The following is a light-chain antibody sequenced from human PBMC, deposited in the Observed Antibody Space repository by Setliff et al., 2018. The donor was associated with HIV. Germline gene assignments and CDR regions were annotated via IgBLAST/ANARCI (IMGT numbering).Light chain of an antibody. V-gene: IGLV2-11*01. CDR3: CSYAGSDV. Sequence: QSALTQPRSVSGSPGQSVTISCIGTSSDVGGYKHVSWYQQHPGKAPKLIIYDVNKRPSGVPDRFSGSMSGNTASLTISGLQADDEADYYCCSYAGSDVFETGTKVTVL. CDR2: DVN. CDR1: SSDVGGYKH. J-gene: IGLJ1*01.